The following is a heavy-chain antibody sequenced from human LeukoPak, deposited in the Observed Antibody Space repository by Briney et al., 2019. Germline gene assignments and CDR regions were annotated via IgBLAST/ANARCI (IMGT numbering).Heavy chain of an antibody. J-gene: IGHJ4*02. CDR3: PVGFPLFDY. CDR2: ISYDGTNE. Sequence: GRSLRLSCAASGFTFGSYAIHWVRQAPGKGLEWMAVISYDGTNEYYADSVKGRFTISRDNSKNTLYLQMNSPRAEDTAVYYCPVGFPLFDYWGQGTLVTVSS. V-gene: IGHV3-30*04. CDR1: GFTFGSYA. D-gene: IGHD3-10*01.